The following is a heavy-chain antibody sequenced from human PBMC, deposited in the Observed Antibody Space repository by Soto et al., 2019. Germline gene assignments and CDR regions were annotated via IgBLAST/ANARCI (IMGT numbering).Heavy chain of an antibody. CDR1: GGSISSYY. V-gene: IGHV4-59*01. D-gene: IGHD2-2*01. CDR3: ARSKIVVVPAAMRSAFDI. J-gene: IGHJ3*02. Sequence: SETLSLTCTVSGGSISSYYWSWIRQPPGKGLEWIGYIYYSGSTNYNPSLKSRVTISVDTSKNQFSLKLSSVTAADTAVYYCARSKIVVVPAAMRSAFDIWGQGTMVTVSS. CDR2: IYYSGST.